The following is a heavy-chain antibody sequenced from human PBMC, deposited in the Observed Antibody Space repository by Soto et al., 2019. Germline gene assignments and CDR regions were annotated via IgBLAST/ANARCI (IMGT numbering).Heavy chain of an antibody. CDR3: ARDYSSGWCLDY. Sequence: QVQLVESGGRVVQPGNSLRLSCAGSGFPFSAEAMHWVRQAPGKGLEWVAAISYDGNNKNHADSVKGRFTVSRDNSKNTLYLQIYSLRPEDTAVYYCARDYSSGWCLDYWGQGSLVTVSS. V-gene: IGHV3-30-3*01. CDR1: GFPFSAEA. J-gene: IGHJ4*02. D-gene: IGHD6-13*01. CDR2: ISYDGNNK.